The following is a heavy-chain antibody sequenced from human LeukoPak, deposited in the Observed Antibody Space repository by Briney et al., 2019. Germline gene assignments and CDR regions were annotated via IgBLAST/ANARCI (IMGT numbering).Heavy chain of an antibody. CDR1: GFTVSSNY. CDR2: IYRGGST. J-gene: IGHJ4*02. Sequence: AGGSLRLSCAASGFTVSSNYMSWVRQAPGKGLEWVSVIYRGGSTYYAAAVKGRFTISRDNTKNTLYLQMNSLRAEDTAMYYCARDSVEVAGHYGLWGQGTLVTVSS. V-gene: IGHV3-66*02. D-gene: IGHD6-19*01. CDR3: ARDSVEVAGHYGL.